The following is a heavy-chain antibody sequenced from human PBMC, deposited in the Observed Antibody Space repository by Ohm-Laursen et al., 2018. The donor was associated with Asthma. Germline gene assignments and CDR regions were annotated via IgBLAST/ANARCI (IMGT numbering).Heavy chain of an antibody. Sequence: SLRLSCAASGFTFSTYAMTWVRQAPGKGLEWVSTISGSGGSTYYADSVKGRFTISRDNAKNTLYLQMNSLRAEDTAVYYCARAVGAAKAYDAFDIWGQGTMVTVSS. CDR3: ARAVGAAKAYDAFDI. V-gene: IGHV3-23*01. CDR2: ISGSGGST. CDR1: GFTFSTYA. J-gene: IGHJ3*02. D-gene: IGHD2-15*01.